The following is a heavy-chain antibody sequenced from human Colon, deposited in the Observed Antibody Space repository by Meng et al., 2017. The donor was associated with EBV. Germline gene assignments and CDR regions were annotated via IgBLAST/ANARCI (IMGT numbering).Heavy chain of an antibody. CDR2: IHHSGSA. Sequence: QVQLQESGPGLVEPSPTLSITCTVSGGSMSSGNYYWSWIRQPPGKGLEWIGYIHHSGSAYYNPSLKSRVSISVDTSKNQFSLNLNSMTAADTAVYYCASFDHIPRRNYFDYWGQGTLVTVSS. V-gene: IGHV4-30-4*01. CDR1: GGSMSSGNYY. J-gene: IGHJ4*02. CDR3: ASFDHIPRRNYFDY. D-gene: IGHD2-21*01.